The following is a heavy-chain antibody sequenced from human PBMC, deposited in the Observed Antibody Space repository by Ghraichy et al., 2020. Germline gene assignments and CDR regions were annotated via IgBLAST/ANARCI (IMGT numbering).Heavy chain of an antibody. V-gene: IGHV3-11*01. D-gene: IGHD5-12*01. CDR3: ATARAYGYHSNFDY. CDR2: ISSSGSTI. J-gene: IGHJ4*02. CDR1: GFTFSDYY. Sequence: GGSLRLSCAASGFTFSDYYMSWIRQAPGKGLEWVSYISSSGSTIYYADSVKGRFTISRDNAKNSLYLQMNSLRAEDTAVYYCATARAYGYHSNFDYWGQGTLVTVSS.